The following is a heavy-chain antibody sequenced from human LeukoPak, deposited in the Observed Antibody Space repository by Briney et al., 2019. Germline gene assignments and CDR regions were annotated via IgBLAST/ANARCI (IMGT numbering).Heavy chain of an antibody. D-gene: IGHD2-2*01. V-gene: IGHV1-69*13. CDR2: IIPIFGTA. Sequence: SVKVSCKASGCSFSSYAISWVRQAPGQGLEWMGGIIPIFGTANYAQKFQGRVTITADETTSTAYMELSSLTSDDTDVYYCAKGKTHIRYCSSTSCYQNGYYFDYWGQGTLVTVSS. CDR1: GCSFSSYA. J-gene: IGHJ4*02. CDR3: AKGKTHIRYCSSTSCYQNGYYFDY.